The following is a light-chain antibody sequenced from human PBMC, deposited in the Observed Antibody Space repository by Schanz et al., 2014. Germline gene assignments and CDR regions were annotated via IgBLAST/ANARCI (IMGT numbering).Light chain of an antibody. CDR2: EVN. Sequence: QSALTQPPSASGSPGQSVTISCTGTSSDVGGYNYVSWYQQHPGKAPKLIIYEVNKRPSGVPDRFSGSKSGASASLAISGLQSEDEADYYCAAWDDSLNGQLFGGGTKLTVL. CDR3: AAWDDSLNGQL. J-gene: IGLJ3*02. V-gene: IGLV2-8*01. CDR1: SSDVGGYNY.